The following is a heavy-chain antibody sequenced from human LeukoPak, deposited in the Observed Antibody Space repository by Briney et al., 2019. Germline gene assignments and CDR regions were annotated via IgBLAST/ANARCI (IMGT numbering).Heavy chain of an antibody. D-gene: IGHD3-22*01. CDR1: GFTFSSYA. CDR2: ISSKGGST. CDR3: ARGLSYYDTYFDY. V-gene: IGHV3-64*01. J-gene: IGHJ4*02. Sequence: PGGSLRLSCAASGFTFSSYAMHWVRQAPGKGLEYVSAISSKGGSTYYANSVKGRFTISRDNSKNTLYLQMGSLRAEDMAVYYCARGLSYYDTYFDYWGQGTLVTVSS.